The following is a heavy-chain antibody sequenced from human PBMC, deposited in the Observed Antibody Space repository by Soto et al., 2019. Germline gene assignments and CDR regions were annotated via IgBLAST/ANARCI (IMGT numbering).Heavy chain of an antibody. D-gene: IGHD6-6*01. CDR1: GFSFSYYG. V-gene: IGHV3-30*18. CDR2: ITHDGYNR. Sequence: QVQLVESGGSVVQPGGSRRLSCAASGFSFSYYGLHWVRQAPGKGLEWLALITHDGYNRYYADSVKGRFTISRDNSKNTIFLQMNSLKSEDTAVYSCAKGGSFDIWGQGTPGTVSS. CDR3: AKGGSFDI. J-gene: IGHJ4*02.